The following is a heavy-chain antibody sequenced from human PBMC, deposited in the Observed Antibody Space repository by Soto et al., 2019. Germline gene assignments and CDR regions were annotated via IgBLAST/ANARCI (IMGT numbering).Heavy chain of an antibody. V-gene: IGHV3-48*02. CDR1: GFTFSSYS. CDR2: ISSSSGTI. CDR3: VRDLPRDPEKFDY. Sequence: VQLGESGGGLLQPGGSLRLSCAASGFTFSSYSMNWVRQAPGKGLEWVSYISSSSGTIYYADSVKGRFTISRDNAKNRLYMQLSSLTDEDTAGYYCVRDLPRDPEKFDYWGQGTLVTVSS. J-gene: IGHJ4*02.